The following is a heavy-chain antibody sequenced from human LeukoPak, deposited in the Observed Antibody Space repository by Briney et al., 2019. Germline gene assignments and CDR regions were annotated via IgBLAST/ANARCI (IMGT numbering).Heavy chain of an antibody. CDR2: IRYDGSNK. D-gene: IGHD6-6*01. CDR3: AKGGSAARHGGYAFDI. Sequence: GGSLRLSCAASGFTFSSYGMHWVRQAPGKGLEWVAFIRYDGSNKYYADSVKGRFTISRDNSKNTLYLQMNSLRAEDTAVYYCAKGGSAARHGGYAFDIWGQGTMVTVSS. CDR1: GFTFSSYG. J-gene: IGHJ3*02. V-gene: IGHV3-30*02.